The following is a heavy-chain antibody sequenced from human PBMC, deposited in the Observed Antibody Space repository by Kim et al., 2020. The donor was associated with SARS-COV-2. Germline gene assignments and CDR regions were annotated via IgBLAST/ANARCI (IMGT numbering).Heavy chain of an antibody. CDR3: AREALSSGWFDP. J-gene: IGHJ5*02. CDR2: IYYSGST. D-gene: IGHD2-15*01. CDR1: GGSISSGGYY. Sequence: SETLSLTCTVSGGSISSGGYYWSWIRQHPGKGLESIGYIYYSGSTYYNPSLKSRVTISVDTSKNQFFLKLSSVTAADTAVYYCAREALSSGWFDPWGQGTLVTVSS. V-gene: IGHV4-31*03.